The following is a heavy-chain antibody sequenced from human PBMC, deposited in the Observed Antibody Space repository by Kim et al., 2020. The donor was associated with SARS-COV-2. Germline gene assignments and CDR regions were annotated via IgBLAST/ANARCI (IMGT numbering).Heavy chain of an antibody. V-gene: IGHV3-23*03. J-gene: IGHJ5*01. CDR2: ITKDGTKT. Sequence: GGSLRLSCAASGFTFGSFAMAWVRQAPGRGLEWVSFITKDGTKTYYADSVKGRFATSRDNSKNTVFLEMNSLRVEDTAIYYCAKDRWAHTVIDNGGFDF. CDR3: AKDRWAHTVIDNGGFDF. CDR1: GFTFGSFA. D-gene: IGHD4-17*01.